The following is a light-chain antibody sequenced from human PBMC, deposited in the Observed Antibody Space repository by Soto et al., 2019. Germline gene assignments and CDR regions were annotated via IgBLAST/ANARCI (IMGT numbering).Light chain of an antibody. CDR3: QQYYNWPRT. V-gene: IGKV3-15*01. CDR2: GAS. CDR1: QNIHTN. J-gene: IGKJ5*01. Sequence: VMTQSASTLSGSAGERATLSWAAGQNIHTNLAWYQQKTGQAPRILLYGASTGATGLPARFSGSGYGTEFTLTINSLQPEDCAVYYCQQYYNWPRTFGQGTRLEIK.